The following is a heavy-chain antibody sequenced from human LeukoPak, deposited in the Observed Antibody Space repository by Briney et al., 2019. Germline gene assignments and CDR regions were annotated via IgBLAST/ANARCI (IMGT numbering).Heavy chain of an antibody. CDR2: ISYDGSNK. D-gene: IGHD1-26*01. CDR3: ARVAWELLLEGPSDY. CDR1: GFTFSSYA. J-gene: IGHJ4*02. V-gene: IGHV3-30-3*01. Sequence: PGGSLRLSCAASGFTFSSYAMHWVRQAPGKGLEWVAVISYDGSNKYYADSVKGRFTISRDNSKNTLYLQMNSLRAEDTAVYYCARVAWELLLEGPSDYWGQGTLVTVSS.